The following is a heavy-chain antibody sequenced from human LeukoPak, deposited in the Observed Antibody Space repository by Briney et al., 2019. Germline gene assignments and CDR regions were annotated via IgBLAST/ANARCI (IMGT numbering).Heavy chain of an antibody. V-gene: IGHV3-30*03. J-gene: IGHJ4*02. CDR3: ASLTPLQGFAFLDY. Sequence: GGSLRLSCAASGFTFRSYGMHWVRQAPGKGLEWVAVISYDGSNKYYADSVKGRFTISRDNSKNTLYLQMNSLRAEDTAVYYCASLTPLQGFAFLDYWGQGTLVTVSS. CDR2: ISYDGSNK. CDR1: GFTFRSYG.